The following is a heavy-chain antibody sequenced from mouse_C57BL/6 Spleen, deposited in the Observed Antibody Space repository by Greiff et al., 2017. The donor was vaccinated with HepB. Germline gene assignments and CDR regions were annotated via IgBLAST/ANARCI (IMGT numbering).Heavy chain of an antibody. V-gene: IGHV3-6*01. J-gene: IGHJ3*01. CDR3: ALYYGSSWFAY. CDR2: ISYDGSN. D-gene: IGHD1-1*01. Sequence: EVKLQESGPGLVKPSQSLSLTCSVTGYSITSGYYWNWIRQFPGNKLEWMGYISYDGSNNSNPSLKNRISITRDTSKNQFFLKLNSVTTEDTATYYCALYYGSSWFAYWGQGTLVTVSA. CDR1: GYSITSGYY.